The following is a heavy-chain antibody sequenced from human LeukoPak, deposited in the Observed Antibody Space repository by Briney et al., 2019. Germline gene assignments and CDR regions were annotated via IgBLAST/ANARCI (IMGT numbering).Heavy chain of an antibody. CDR2: IYHSGST. Sequence: SETLSLTCAVSGGSISSSNWWSWVRQPPGKGLEWIGEIYHSGSTNYNPSLKSRVTISLDKSKNQFSLKLSSVTAADTAVYYCAAGLTYCSGGSCYSGWFDPWGQGTLVTVSS. CDR1: GGSISSSNW. D-gene: IGHD2-15*01. CDR3: AAGLTYCSGGSCYSGWFDP. J-gene: IGHJ5*02. V-gene: IGHV4-4*02.